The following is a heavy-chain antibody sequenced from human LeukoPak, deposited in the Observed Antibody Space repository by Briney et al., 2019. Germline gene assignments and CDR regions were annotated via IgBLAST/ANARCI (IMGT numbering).Heavy chain of an antibody. CDR2: ISGSGGST. J-gene: IGHJ4*02. CDR3: AKDRDWNYVFDY. CDR1: GFTFSSYA. Sequence: PGGSLRLSCAASGFTFSSYAMSWVRQAPGKGLEWVSAISGSGGSTYYADSVKGRFTISRNNSKNTLYLQMNSLRAEDTAVYYCAKDRDWNYVFDYWGQGTLVTVSS. D-gene: IGHD1-7*01. V-gene: IGHV3-23*01.